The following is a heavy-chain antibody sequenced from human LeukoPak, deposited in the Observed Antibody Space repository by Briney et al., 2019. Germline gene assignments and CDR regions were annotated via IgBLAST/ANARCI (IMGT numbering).Heavy chain of an antibody. Sequence: GGSLRLSCAASGFTFSNTYMTWVRQAPGKGLEWVTNIKQDGSEKYYVDSVKGRFTISRDNAKNALHLQMNSLRAEDTAVYYCARGQGWLVDYWGQGTLVTVSS. CDR2: IKQDGSEK. CDR1: GFTFSNTY. D-gene: IGHD6-19*01. V-gene: IGHV3-7*05. J-gene: IGHJ4*02. CDR3: ARGQGWLVDY.